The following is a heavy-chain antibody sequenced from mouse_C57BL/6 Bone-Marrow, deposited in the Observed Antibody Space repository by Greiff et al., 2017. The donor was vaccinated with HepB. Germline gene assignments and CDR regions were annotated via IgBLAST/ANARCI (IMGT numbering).Heavy chain of an antibody. CDR3: EREGPYSNDY. J-gene: IGHJ2*01. CDR1: GFTFSDYE. D-gene: IGHD2-5*01. V-gene: IGHV5-17*01. Sequence: EVQLVESGGGLVKPGGSLKLSCAASGFTFSDYEMHWVRQAPEKGLEWVAYISSGSSTIYYADTVKGRFTISRDNAKNTLFLQMPSLRSEDTAMYYCEREGPYSNDYWGQGTTLTVSS. CDR2: ISSGSSTI.